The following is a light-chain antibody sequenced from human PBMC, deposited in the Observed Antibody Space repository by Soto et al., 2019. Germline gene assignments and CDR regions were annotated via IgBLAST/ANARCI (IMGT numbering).Light chain of an antibody. CDR3: AAWDDSLNGYV. CDR2: TNI. CDR1: RSNIGGNT. Sequence: QSALTQPPSASGTPGQWITISCSGTRSNIGGNTVNWYQQLPRTTPKLLIYTNIQRPSGVPARFSGSKYGTSASLAISGLQYEDEADYYWAAWDDSLNGYVFGTGTKLTVL. V-gene: IGLV1-44*01. J-gene: IGLJ1*01.